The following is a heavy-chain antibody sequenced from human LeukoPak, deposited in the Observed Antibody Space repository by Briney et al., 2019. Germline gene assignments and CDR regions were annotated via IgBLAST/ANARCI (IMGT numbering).Heavy chain of an antibody. CDR1: GFTFRSDA. J-gene: IGHJ4*02. V-gene: IGHV3-23*01. Sequence: GGSLRLSCVASGFTFRSDAMSWVRQAPGKGLEWVSTIRDSGATTYYADSVKGRFTISRDNSKNMLYLQMNSLRVEDTAVYYCAKGRHGLDVDFEFRGQGALVTVSS. D-gene: IGHD3/OR15-3a*01. CDR3: AKGRHGLDVDFEF. CDR2: IRDSGATT.